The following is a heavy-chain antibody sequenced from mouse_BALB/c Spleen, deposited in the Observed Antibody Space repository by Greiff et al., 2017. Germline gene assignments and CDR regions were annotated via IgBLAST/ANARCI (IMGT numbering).Heavy chain of an antibody. D-gene: IGHD2-2*01. CDR3: ARSGYGAMDY. V-gene: IGHV1-80*01. CDR2: IYPGDGDT. J-gene: IGHJ4*01. CDR1: GYAFSSYW. Sequence: VQLQHSGAELVRPGSSVKISCKASGYAFSSYWMNWVKQRPGQGLEWIGQIYPGDGDTNYNGKFKGKATLTADKSSSTAYMQLSSLTSEDSAVYVCARSGYGAMDYWGQGTSVTVSS.